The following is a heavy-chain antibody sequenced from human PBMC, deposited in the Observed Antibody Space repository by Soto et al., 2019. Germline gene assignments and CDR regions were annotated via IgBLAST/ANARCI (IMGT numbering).Heavy chain of an antibody. Sequence: QVQLQQSGPGLVKPSQTLSLVCAISGDSVSSATATWSWIRQSPSRGLEWLGRTYYRSKWYNDYAVSVKSRIVITPDTSKNQLSLHLNSVTPEDTVLYFCARDGSGFHWYFDLWGRGTLVTVSS. CDR2: TYYRSKWYN. CDR3: ARDGSGFHWYFDL. J-gene: IGHJ2*01. V-gene: IGHV6-1*01. D-gene: IGHD6-19*01. CDR1: GDSVSSATAT.